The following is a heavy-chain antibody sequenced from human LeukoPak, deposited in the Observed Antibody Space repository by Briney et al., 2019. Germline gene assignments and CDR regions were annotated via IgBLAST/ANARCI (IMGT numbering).Heavy chain of an antibody. CDR2: ISRASESI. D-gene: IGHD1-7*01. CDR1: GFTFSSYG. V-gene: IGHV3-21*01. Sequence: GGSLRLSCAASGFTFSSYGMQWVRQAPGKGLEWVPIISRASESIFYADSVKGRFTISRDNAKNSLYLQMNGLRAEDTAAYYCARGATDTTRWFDPWGQGTLVTVSS. J-gene: IGHJ5*02. CDR3: ARGATDTTRWFDP.